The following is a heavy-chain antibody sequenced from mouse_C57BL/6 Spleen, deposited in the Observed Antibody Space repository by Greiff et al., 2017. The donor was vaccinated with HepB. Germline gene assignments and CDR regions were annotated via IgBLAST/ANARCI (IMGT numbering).Heavy chain of an antibody. J-gene: IGHJ4*01. CDR3: ARYGSPYYYAMDY. V-gene: IGHV5-17*01. D-gene: IGHD1-1*01. CDR1: GFTFSDYG. Sequence: EVMLVESGGGLVKPGGSLKLSCAASGFTFSDYGMHWVRQAPEKGLEWVAYISSGSSTIYYADTVKGRFTISRDKAKNTLFLQMTSLRSEDTAMYYCARYGSPYYYAMDYWGQGSSVTVSS. CDR2: ISSGSSTI.